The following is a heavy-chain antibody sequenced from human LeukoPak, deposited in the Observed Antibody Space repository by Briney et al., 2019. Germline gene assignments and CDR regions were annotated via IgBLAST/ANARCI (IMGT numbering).Heavy chain of an antibody. CDR3: ARMTTGHDF. D-gene: IGHD4-17*01. V-gene: IGHV4-34*01. Sequence: SETLSLTCAVSGTSFSSYYWSWIRQPPGKGLEWFGEVNHSGYTNDNPSLKSRVTISVDTSKNQFSLRLRSVTAADTGVYFCARMTTGHDFWGQGTLVTVSP. CDR2: VNHSGYT. J-gene: IGHJ4*02. CDR1: GTSFSSYY.